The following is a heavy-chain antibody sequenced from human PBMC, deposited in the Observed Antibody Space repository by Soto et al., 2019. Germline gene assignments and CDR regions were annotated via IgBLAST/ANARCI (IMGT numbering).Heavy chain of an antibody. CDR1: GFSLSTSGVG. CDR2: IFWDDDK. Sequence: QITLKESGPTLVKPTQTLTLTCTFSGFSLSTSGVGVGWIRQPPGKALEWLALIFWDDDKRYSPSLKSRLTITKDASKNQVVLTMTNMDPVDTATYYCAHRRSLPLSVTDFDSWGQGTLVSVSA. V-gene: IGHV2-5*02. D-gene: IGHD4-17*01. CDR3: AHRRSLPLSVTDFDS. J-gene: IGHJ4*02.